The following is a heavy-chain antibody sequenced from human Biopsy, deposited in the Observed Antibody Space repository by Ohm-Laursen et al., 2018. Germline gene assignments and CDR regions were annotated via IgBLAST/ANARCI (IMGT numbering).Heavy chain of an antibody. Sequence: EASVKVSCKGSGYAVNDYFLHWLRQAPGQGPEWMGWISPNSGGTNYAQKFQGRVTMTTDTSTSTVYLELRRLISDDTAVYYCARDIMNRIAGLVARSDVFDVWGQGTLVTV. J-gene: IGHJ3*01. D-gene: IGHD3-16*01. CDR3: ARDIMNRIAGLVARSDVFDV. CDR1: GYAVNDYF. CDR2: ISPNSGGT. V-gene: IGHV1-2*02.